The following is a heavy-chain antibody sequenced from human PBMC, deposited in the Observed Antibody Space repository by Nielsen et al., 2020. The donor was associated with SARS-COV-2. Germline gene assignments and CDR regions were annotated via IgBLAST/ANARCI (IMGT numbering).Heavy chain of an antibody. D-gene: IGHD3-3*01. CDR1: GYTFTGYY. J-gene: IGHJ6*02. Sequence: ASVKVSCKASGYTFTGYYMHWVRQARGQGLEWMGIIKPSGGSTSYAQRFQGRVTMTRDTSTSTVYMELSSLRSEDTAVYYCARLREELTIFGVVRWGMDVWGQGTTVTVSS. V-gene: IGHV1-46*01. CDR2: IKPSGGST. CDR3: ARLREELTIFGVVRWGMDV.